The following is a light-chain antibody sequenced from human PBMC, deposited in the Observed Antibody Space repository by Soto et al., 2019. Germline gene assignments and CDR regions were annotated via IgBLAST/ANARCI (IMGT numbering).Light chain of an antibody. CDR2: EVS. V-gene: IGLV2-14*01. Sequence: QSVLTQPASVSGSPGHSITISCTGTSSDVGGYNYVSWYQQHPGKAPKLMIYEVSNRPSGVSNRFSGSKSGNTASLTISGLQAEDEADYYCSSYTSSSTLVYVFGTGTKLTVL. CDR1: SSDVGGYNY. CDR3: SSYTSSSTLVYV. J-gene: IGLJ1*01.